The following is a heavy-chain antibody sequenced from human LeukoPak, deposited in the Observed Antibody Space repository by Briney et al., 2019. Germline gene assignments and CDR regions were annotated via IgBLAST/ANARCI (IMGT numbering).Heavy chain of an antibody. CDR3: ARVLGSYAVDY. D-gene: IGHD3-10*01. CDR1: GFTFSDYY. J-gene: IGHJ4*02. CDR2: ISKSGSTK. V-gene: IGHV3-11*01. Sequence: GGSLRLSCAASGFTFSDYYMSWIRQAPGKGLEWVPYISKSGSTKDYTDSVKGRFTISRDNAKNSLYLQMNSLRVEDTAVYYCARVLGSYAVDYWGQGTLATVSS.